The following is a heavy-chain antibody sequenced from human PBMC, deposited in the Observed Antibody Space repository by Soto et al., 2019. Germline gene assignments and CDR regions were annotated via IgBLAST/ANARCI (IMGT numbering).Heavy chain of an antibody. CDR2: ISAHNGNT. CDR3: ARGRYGDY. D-gene: IGHD1-1*01. Sequence: QVHLVQSGAEVKKPGASVKVSCKGSGYAFTTYGITWVRQAPGLGLEWMGWISAHNGNTNYAQKRQGRVTVTSDTSTSTAYMELRSLRSDDTAVYYYARGRYGDYWGQGALVTVSS. V-gene: IGHV1-18*01. CDR1: GYAFTTYG. J-gene: IGHJ4*02.